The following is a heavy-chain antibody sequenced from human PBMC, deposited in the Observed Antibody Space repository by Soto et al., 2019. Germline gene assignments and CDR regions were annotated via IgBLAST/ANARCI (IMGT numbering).Heavy chain of an antibody. CDR3: ARDSWYGVN. CDR1: GFKCSDYY. D-gene: IGHD6-13*01. Sequence: GGPLRLSYGASGFKCSDYYMSWISQEKRKGLEWVSYISSSGSTIYYADCVKGRFTISRDNVKNSLYLQMNSLRADDTAVYYCARDSWYGVNWGQGTLVTVSS. CDR2: ISSSGSTI. J-gene: IGHJ4*02. V-gene: IGHV3-11*01.